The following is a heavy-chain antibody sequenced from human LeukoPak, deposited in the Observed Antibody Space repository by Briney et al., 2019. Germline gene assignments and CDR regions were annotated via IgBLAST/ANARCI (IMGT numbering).Heavy chain of an antibody. CDR1: GFTFGSYA. V-gene: IGHV3-30-3*01. J-gene: IGHJ4*02. CDR2: ISYDGSNK. Sequence: GGSLRLSCAASGFTFGSYAMHWVRQAPGKGLEWVAVISYDGSNKYYADSVKGRFTISRDNSKNTLYLQMNSLRVEDTAVYYCARDLSGSSYFDYWGQGTLVTVSS. D-gene: IGHD1-26*01. CDR3: ARDLSGSSYFDY.